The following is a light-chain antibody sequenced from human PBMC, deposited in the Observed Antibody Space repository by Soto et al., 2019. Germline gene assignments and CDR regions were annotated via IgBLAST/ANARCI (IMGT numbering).Light chain of an antibody. J-gene: IGLJ1*01. CDR2: DVS. V-gene: IGLV2-14*01. CDR1: SSDVGGYNY. CDR3: SSYTSSSTYV. Sequence: QCVLTQPASVSGSPGQSISISCTGTSSDVGGYNYVSWYQQHPGKAPKLMIYDVSNRPSGVSNRFSGSKSGNTASLTISGLQAEDEADYYCSSYTSSSTYVFGTGTKATVL.